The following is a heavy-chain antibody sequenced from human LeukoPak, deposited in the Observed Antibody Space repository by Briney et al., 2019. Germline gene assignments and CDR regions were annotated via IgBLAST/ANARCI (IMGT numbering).Heavy chain of an antibody. CDR2: IIPIFGTA. V-gene: IGHV1-69*06. J-gene: IGHJ5*02. D-gene: IGHD4/OR15-4a*01. CDR1: GGTFSSYA. CDR3: ARDATLTTTGSIRWFDP. Sequence: SVKVSCKASGGTFSSYAISWVRQAPGQGLEWMGGIIPIFGTANYAQKFQGRVTITADKSTSTAYMELSSLRSEDTAVYYRARDATLTTTGSIRWFDPWGQGTLVTVSS.